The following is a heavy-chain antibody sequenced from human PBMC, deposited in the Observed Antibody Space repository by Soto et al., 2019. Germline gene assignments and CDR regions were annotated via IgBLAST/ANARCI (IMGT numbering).Heavy chain of an antibody. J-gene: IGHJ6*02. D-gene: IGHD3-9*01. CDR1: GGSFSGYY. CDR2: INHSGST. Sequence: SETLSLTCAVYGGSFSGYYWSWIRQPPGKGLEWIGEINHSGSTNYNPSLKSRVTISVDTSKNQFSLKLSSVTAADTAVYYCARRLYYDILTGLYYHYYGMDVWGQGTTVTVSS. V-gene: IGHV4-34*01. CDR3: ARRLYYDILTGLYYHYYGMDV.